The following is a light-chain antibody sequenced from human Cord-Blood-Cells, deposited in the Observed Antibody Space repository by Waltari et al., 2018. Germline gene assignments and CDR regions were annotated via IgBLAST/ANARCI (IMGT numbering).Light chain of an antibody. CDR2: KDS. Sequence: SYELTPPPSVSVSPGQPARITCPGHALPKQYAYWYQQKPGQAPVLVIYKDSERPSGIPERFSGSSSGTTVTLTISGVQAEDEADYYCQSADSSGTYPVFGGGTKLTVL. CDR1: ALPKQY. J-gene: IGLJ3*02. V-gene: IGLV3-25*03. CDR3: QSADSSGTYPV.